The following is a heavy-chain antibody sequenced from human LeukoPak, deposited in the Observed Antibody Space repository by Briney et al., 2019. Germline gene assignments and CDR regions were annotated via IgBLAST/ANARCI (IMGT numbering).Heavy chain of an antibody. Sequence: ASVKVSCKVSGYTLTELSMHWVRQAPGKGLEWMGGFDHEDGETNYAQKFQGRVTMTEDTSTDTAYMDLSSLRSEVTAVYYCATLYDILTGLDYWGQGTLVTVSS. J-gene: IGHJ4*02. CDR3: ATLYDILTGLDY. CDR2: FDHEDGET. V-gene: IGHV1-24*01. CDR1: GYTLTELS. D-gene: IGHD3-9*01.